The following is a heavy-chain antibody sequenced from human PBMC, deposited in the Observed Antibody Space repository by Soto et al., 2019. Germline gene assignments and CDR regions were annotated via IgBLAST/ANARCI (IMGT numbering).Heavy chain of an antibody. J-gene: IGHJ3*01. Sequence: GGSLRLSCVASGLSFSNYDFHWVRRTPGKGLQWMAAISSGGTTKNYAESVKGRFFISRDNSRNTVFLHMNSVRDEDTALYYCAKDYLGSSNVFDVWGRGTVGT. CDR1: GLSFSNYD. CDR2: ISSGGTTK. CDR3: AKDYLGSSNVFDV. D-gene: IGHD2-2*01. V-gene: IGHV3-30*18.